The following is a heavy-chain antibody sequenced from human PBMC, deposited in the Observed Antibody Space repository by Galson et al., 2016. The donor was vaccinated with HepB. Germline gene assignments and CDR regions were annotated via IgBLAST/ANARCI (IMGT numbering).Heavy chain of an antibody. CDR2: ISFNSGTI. J-gene: IGHJ4*02. Sequence: SLRLSCAASGFTFDDYAMHWVRQTPGKGLEWVSGISFNSGTIAYADSVKGRFTISRDNAKNSLYLQMNSLRAEDTALYYCAKDESSSSLLYYFYYWGQGTLVTVSS. V-gene: IGHV3-9*01. CDR3: AKDESSSSLLYYFYY. D-gene: IGHD6-6*01. CDR1: GFTFDDYA.